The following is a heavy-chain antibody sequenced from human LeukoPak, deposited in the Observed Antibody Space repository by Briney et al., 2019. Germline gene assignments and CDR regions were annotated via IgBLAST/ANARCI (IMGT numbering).Heavy chain of an antibody. CDR2: IGGRDDRT. J-gene: IGHJ4*02. Sequence: GGSLRLSCAASGFTITGHTMTWVRQAPGKGLEWVSIIGGRDDRTYYADSVKGRFTISRDNSKNLLYLQMNSLRAEDTAVYYCTKDPNPIYDFWSGYKWGPGTLVTVSS. CDR1: GFTITGHT. V-gene: IGHV3-23*01. CDR3: TKDPNPIYDFWSGYK. D-gene: IGHD3-3*01.